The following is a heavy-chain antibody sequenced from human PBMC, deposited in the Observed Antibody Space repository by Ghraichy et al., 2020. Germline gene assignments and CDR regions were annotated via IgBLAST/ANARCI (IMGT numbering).Heavy chain of an antibody. Sequence: ASVKVSCKASGYTFTSYGISWVRQAPGQGLEWMGWISAYNGNTNYAQKLQGRVTMTTDTSTSTAYMELRSLRSDDTAVYYCARSWLFTWSTATPFDYWGQGTLVTVSS. CDR3: ARSWLFTWSTATPFDY. J-gene: IGHJ4*02. CDR2: ISAYNGNT. V-gene: IGHV1-18*01. CDR1: GYTFTSYG. D-gene: IGHD3-9*01.